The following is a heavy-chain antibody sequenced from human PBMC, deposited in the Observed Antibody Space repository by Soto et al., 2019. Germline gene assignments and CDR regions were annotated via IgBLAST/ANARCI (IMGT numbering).Heavy chain of an antibody. CDR2: IWYDGSNK. Sequence: LRLSCAASGFTFNNVGMHWVRQAPGKGLEWVAVIWYDGSNKYYADSVKGRFTISRDNSKNTLYLQMNSLRAEDTAVYYCARAQGGYCRSTSCYNHYYRAVGGKGTTVTVPS. CDR1: GFTFNNVG. V-gene: IGHV3-33*01. D-gene: IGHD2-2*01. J-gene: IGHJ6*03. CDR3: ARAQGGYCRSTSCYNHYYRAV.